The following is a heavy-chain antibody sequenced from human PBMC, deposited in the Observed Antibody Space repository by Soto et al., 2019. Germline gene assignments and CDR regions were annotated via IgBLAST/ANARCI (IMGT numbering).Heavy chain of an antibody. J-gene: IGHJ5*02. V-gene: IGHV3-30*03. CDR2: ISYDGSKK. Sequence: QVQLVESGGGVVQPGRSLRLSCAASGFTFSSYGMHWVRQAPGKGLEWVAVISYDGSKKYYADSVKGRFTISRDNSKNTLNLQTDSLRDEDRAVYYCARGYTSGYPSNWFDPWGQGTLVTVSS. CDR1: GFTFSSYG. D-gene: IGHD3-3*01. CDR3: ARGYTSGYPSNWFDP.